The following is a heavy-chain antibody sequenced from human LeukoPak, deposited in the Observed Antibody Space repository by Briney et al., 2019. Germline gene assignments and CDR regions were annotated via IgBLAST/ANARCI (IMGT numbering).Heavy chain of an antibody. J-gene: IGHJ4*02. D-gene: IGHD2-8*01. CDR1: GFTFSSYE. Sequence: GSLRPSCAASGFTFSSYEMNWVRQAPGKGLEWVSYISSSGSTIYYADSVKGRFTISRDNAKNSLYLQMNSLRAEDTAVYYCARVRGYCTNGVCQWRPDFDYWGQGTLVTVSS. CDR2: ISSSGSTI. CDR3: ARVRGYCTNGVCQWRPDFDY. V-gene: IGHV3-48*03.